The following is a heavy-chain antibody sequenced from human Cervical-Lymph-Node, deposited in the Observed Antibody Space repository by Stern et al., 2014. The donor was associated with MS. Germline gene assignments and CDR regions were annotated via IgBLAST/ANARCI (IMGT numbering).Heavy chain of an antibody. CDR1: GFAFSTYG. V-gene: IGHV3-30*03. Sequence: VQLVESGGGVVQPGRSLRLSCSPSGFAFSTYGMHWVRQAPGKGLEWGALISFDGAKTYYADSVKGRFTISRDNPKNTLYLQMKSLRGEDTAVYYCARGSDWYPLDYWGQGTLVTVSS. D-gene: IGHD6-19*01. CDR2: ISFDGAKT. CDR3: ARGSDWYPLDY. J-gene: IGHJ4*02.